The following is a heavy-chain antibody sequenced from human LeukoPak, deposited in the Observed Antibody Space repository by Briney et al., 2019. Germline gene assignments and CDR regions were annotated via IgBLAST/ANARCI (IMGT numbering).Heavy chain of an antibody. Sequence: SETLSLTCTVSGDSMFSHYWSWIRQTPGKGLEWIGKIYLVDDTTKYNPSLGGRVNISVDTSRNQFSLHLSHVTAADTAVYYCARSGGSSAYYSFWGQGTLVTVSS. CDR3: ARSGGSSAYYSF. D-gene: IGHD3-22*01. V-gene: IGHV4-59*11. CDR1: GDSMFSHY. J-gene: IGHJ4*02. CDR2: IYLVDDTT.